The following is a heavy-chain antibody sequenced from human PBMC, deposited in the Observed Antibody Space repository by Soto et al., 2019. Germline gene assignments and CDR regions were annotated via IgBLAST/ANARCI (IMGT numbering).Heavy chain of an antibody. Sequence: SSETLSLTCTVSGGSISSYYWSWIRQPPGKGLEWIGYIYYSGSTNYNPSLKSRVTISVDTSKNQFSLKLSSVTAADTAVYYCARESRVTIFGVVTDYYMDVWGKGPTVTVSS. CDR3: ARESRVTIFGVVTDYYMDV. J-gene: IGHJ6*03. V-gene: IGHV4-59*01. CDR2: IYYSGST. CDR1: GGSISSYY. D-gene: IGHD3-3*01.